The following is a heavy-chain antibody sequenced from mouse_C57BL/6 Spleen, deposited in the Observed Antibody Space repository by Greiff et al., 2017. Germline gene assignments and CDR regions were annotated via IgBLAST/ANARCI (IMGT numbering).Heavy chain of an antibody. J-gene: IGHJ4*01. V-gene: IGHV1-82*01. D-gene: IGHD2-1*01. CDR2: IYPGDGDT. CDR3: ARSPIYYGNYYYAMDY. Sequence: LEESGPELVKPGASVKISCKASGYAFSSSWMNWVKQRPGKGLEWIGRIYPGDGDTNYNGKFKGKATLTADKSSSTAYMQLSSLTSEDSAVYFCARSPIYYGNYYYAMDYWGQGTSVTVSS. CDR1: GYAFSSSW.